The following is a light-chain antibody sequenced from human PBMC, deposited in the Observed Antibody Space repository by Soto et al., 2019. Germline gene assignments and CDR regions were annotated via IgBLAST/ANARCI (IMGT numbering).Light chain of an antibody. Sequence: EIVLTQPPATLSLSPGERATLSCRASQSVTKYLAWYKQKPGQAPRLLIYDTSNRATGIPARFSGSGSGTDFTLTISSLESEDFAVYYCQQRSNWPPITFGQGTRLEIK. CDR2: DTS. CDR3: QQRSNWPPIT. CDR1: QSVTKY. J-gene: IGKJ5*01. V-gene: IGKV3-11*01.